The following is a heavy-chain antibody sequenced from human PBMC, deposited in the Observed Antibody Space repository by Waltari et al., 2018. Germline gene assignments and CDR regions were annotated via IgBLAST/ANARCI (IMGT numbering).Heavy chain of an antibody. CDR3: ARVSLRTLALDP. CDR2: MKQDGSEK. V-gene: IGHV3-7*04. CDR1: GFTSGSYW. Sequence: EVQLVESGGGSVQPGGTLRLSCAASGFTSGSYWMSWVSKAPGKGLEWVGDMKQDGSEKDDGDYVKGRVTMSRDNAKNSLYMQMNSLRAEDTAVYYCARVSLRTLALDPWGQGTLVTVSS. J-gene: IGHJ5*02.